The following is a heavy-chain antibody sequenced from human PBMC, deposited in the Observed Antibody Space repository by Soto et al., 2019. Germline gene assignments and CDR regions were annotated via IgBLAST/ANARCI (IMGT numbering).Heavy chain of an antibody. V-gene: IGHV1-2*02. CDR3: ARDLVFDSSRWEYYYGMDV. CDR1: GYTFPSYG. Sequence: ASVKVSCKASGYTFPSYGVTWVRQAPGQGLEWMGWINPNSGGTNYAQKFQGRVTMTRDTSISTAYMELSRLRSDDTAVYYCARDLVFDSSRWEYYYGMDVWGQGTTVTVSS. CDR2: INPNSGGT. J-gene: IGHJ6*02. D-gene: IGHD3-9*01.